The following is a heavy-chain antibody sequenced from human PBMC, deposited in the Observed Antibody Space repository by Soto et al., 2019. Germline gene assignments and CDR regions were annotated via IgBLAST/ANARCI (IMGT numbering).Heavy chain of an antibody. J-gene: IGHJ3*02. V-gene: IGHV1-58*02. CDR3: AADSVLVAAAGAFDI. Sequence: ASVKVSCKASGFTFTSSAMQWVRQARGQRLEWIGWIVVGSGNTNYAQKFQERVTITRDMSTSTAYMELSSLRSEDTAVYYCAADSVLVAAAGAFDIWGQGTMVTVSS. CDR2: IVVGSGNT. CDR1: GFTFTSSA. D-gene: IGHD6-13*01.